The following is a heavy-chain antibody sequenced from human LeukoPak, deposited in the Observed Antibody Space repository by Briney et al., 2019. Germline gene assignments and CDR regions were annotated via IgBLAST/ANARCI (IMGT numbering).Heavy chain of an antibody. CDR3: ARGTSGSSPFDY. CDR1: GGSISSGGYS. Sequence: SETLSLTCAVSGGSISSGGYSWSWIRQPPGKGLEWIGYIYLSGSTYYNPPLKSRVTISVDRSKNQLSLKLSSVTAADTAVYYCARGTSGSSPFDYWGQGTLVTVSS. D-gene: IGHD3-10*01. V-gene: IGHV4-30-2*01. CDR2: IYLSGST. J-gene: IGHJ4*02.